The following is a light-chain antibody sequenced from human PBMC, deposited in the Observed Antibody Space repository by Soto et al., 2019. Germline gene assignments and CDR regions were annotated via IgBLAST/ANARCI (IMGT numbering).Light chain of an antibody. CDR1: SSDVGGYNY. CDR2: EVS. V-gene: IGLV2-14*01. CDR3: SSYTSSSTRKV. J-gene: IGLJ2*01. Sequence: QSALTQPASVSGSPGQSITISCTGTSSDVGGYNYVSWYQQHPGKDPKLMIYEVSNRPSGVSNRFSGSKSGNTASLTISGLQAEDEADYYCSSYTSSSTRKVFGGGTKLTVL.